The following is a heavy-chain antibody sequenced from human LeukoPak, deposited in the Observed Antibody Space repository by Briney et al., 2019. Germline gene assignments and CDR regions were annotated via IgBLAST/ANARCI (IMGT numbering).Heavy chain of an antibody. CDR1: GGSLRSYY. Sequence: SQTLSLTCILSGGSLRSYYWSWIRQSPGNGLEWIGSIYNSVSINYHPSLNSPPTISVDTSKNQFSLKLSSVNAADTAVYYCARQGGYWGQGTLVTVSS. V-gene: IGHV4-59*01. CDR3: ARQGGY. CDR2: IYNSVSI. J-gene: IGHJ4*02. D-gene: IGHD3-16*01.